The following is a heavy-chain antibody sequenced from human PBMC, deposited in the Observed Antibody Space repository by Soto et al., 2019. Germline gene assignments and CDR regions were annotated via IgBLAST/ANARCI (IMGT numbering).Heavy chain of an antibody. CDR1: GFTFSSYS. Sequence: PGGSLRLSCAASGFTFSSYSMNWVRQAPGKGLEWVSYISSSSSTIYYADSVKGRFTISRDNAKNSLYLQMNSLRAEDTAVYYCATEIQLWYLDYWGQGTLVSVSS. CDR3: ATEIQLWYLDY. J-gene: IGHJ4*02. D-gene: IGHD5-18*01. V-gene: IGHV3-48*01. CDR2: ISSSSSTI.